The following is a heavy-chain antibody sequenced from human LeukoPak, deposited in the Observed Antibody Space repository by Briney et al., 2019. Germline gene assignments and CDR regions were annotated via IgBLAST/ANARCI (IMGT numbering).Heavy chain of an antibody. CDR3: ALYISTWY. CDR1: GYTFTTYY. CDR2: INPTGGST. V-gene: IGHV1-46*01. D-gene: IGHD6-13*01. Sequence: ASVKVSCTASGYTFTTYYIHWVRQAPGQGLEWMGIINPTGGSTTYAQKFQGRVTMTRDTSTSTVFMEVNSLRSEDTAVYYCALYISTWYCGQGTLVTVSS. J-gene: IGHJ4*02.